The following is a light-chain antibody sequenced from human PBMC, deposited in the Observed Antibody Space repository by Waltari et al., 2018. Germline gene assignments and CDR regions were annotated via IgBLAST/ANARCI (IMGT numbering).Light chain of an antibody. V-gene: IGKV3-11*01. Sequence: DIVLTQSPGTLSLSPGERATLSCRASQSVGSFLAWCQQNPGQAPRLLIYDASNRATGIPARFSGSGSGTDFTLTISSLEPEDFAVYYCQQHDNLPYTFGQGTKLEIK. J-gene: IGKJ2*01. CDR3: QQHDNLPYT. CDR2: DAS. CDR1: QSVGSF.